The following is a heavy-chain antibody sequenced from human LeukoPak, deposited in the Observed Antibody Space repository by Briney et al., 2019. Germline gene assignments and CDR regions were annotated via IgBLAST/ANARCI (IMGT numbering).Heavy chain of an antibody. CDR2: IYYSGST. Sequence: PSETLSLTCTVSGGSISSYYWSWIRQPPGKGLGWIGYIYYSGSTNYNPSLKSRVTISVDTSKDQFSLKLSSVTAADTAVYYCARGVSGLYYYYYYYMDVWGKGTTVTVSS. J-gene: IGHJ6*03. D-gene: IGHD2-15*01. CDR3: ARGVSGLYYYYYYYMDV. V-gene: IGHV4-59*01. CDR1: GGSISSYY.